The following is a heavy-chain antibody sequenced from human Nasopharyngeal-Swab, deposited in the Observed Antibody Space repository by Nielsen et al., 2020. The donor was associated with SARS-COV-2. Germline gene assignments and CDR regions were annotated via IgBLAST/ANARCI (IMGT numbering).Heavy chain of an antibody. CDR3: AKVSGCTGGVCYTARWFDP. V-gene: IGHV3-23*01. D-gene: IGHD2-8*02. Sequence: GESLKISCAASGFTFSSYAMSWVRQAPGKGLEWVSAISGSGGSTYYADSVKGRFTISRANSKNTLYLQMNSLRAEDTAVYYCAKVSGCTGGVCYTARWFDPWGQGILVTVSS. CDR1: GFTFSSYA. J-gene: IGHJ5*02. CDR2: ISGSGGST.